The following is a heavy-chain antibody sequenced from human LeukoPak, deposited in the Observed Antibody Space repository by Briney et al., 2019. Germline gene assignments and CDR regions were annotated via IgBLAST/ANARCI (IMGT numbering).Heavy chain of an antibody. D-gene: IGHD6-6*01. CDR1: GFTFSRYS. J-gene: IGHJ3*02. CDR2: ISSSSSYI. V-gene: IGHV3-21*01. CDR3: AREGAARPDNDAFDI. Sequence: GGSLRLSCAASGFTFSRYSMNWVRQAPGKGLEWVSSISSSSSYIYYADSVKGRFTISRDNAKNSLYLQMNSLRAEDTAVYYCAREGAARPDNDAFDIWGQGTKVTVSS.